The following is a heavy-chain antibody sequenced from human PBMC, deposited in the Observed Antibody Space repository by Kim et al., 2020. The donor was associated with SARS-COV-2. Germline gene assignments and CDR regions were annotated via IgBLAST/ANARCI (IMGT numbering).Heavy chain of an antibody. CDR2: IYSGGST. J-gene: IGHJ3*02. D-gene: IGHD3-9*01. V-gene: IGHV3-53*04. Sequence: GGSLRLSCAASGFTVSSNYMSWVRQAPGKGLEWVSVIYSGGSTYYADSVKGRFTISRHNSKNTLYLQMNSLRAEDTAVYYCARAYDILTHYTDAFDIWGQGTMVTVSS. CDR3: ARAYDILTHYTDAFDI. CDR1: GFTVSSNY.